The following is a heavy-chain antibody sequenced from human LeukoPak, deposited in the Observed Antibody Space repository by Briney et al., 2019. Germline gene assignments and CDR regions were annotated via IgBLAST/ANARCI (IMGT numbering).Heavy chain of an antibody. CDR3: ARGTPPEGYVWGSYRPYFDY. J-gene: IGHJ4*02. CDR2: INHSGST. CDR1: GGSFSGYY. D-gene: IGHD3-16*02. V-gene: IGHV4-34*01. Sequence: PSETLSLTCAVYGGSFSGYYWSWIRQPPGKGLEWIGEINHSGSTNYNPSLKSRVTISVDTSKNQFSLKLSSVTAADTAVYYCARGTPPEGYVWGSYRPYFDYWGQGTLVTVSS.